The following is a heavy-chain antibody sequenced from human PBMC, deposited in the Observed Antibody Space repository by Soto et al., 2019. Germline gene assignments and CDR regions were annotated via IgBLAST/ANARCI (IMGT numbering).Heavy chain of an antibody. CDR2: ISYSGST. J-gene: IGHJ5*02. D-gene: IGHD6-19*01. Sequence: PSETLSLTCTVSGGSISSSNYYWGWIRQPPGKGLEWIGSISYSGSTYYNPSLKSRVILSVDTSKNQISLKLTSVTAADTAVYYCARRRYSIGWSTNWFDPWGQGTLVTVSS. V-gene: IGHV4-39*01. CDR1: GGSISSSNYY. CDR3: ARRRYSIGWSTNWFDP.